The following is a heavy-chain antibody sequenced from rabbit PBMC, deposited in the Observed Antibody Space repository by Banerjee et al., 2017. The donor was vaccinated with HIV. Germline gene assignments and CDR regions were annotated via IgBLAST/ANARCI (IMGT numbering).Heavy chain of an antibody. CDR2: IYGGSSGNT. CDR3: ARGLDGAGTSSLSL. CDR1: GFDFSSGYD. V-gene: IGHV1S45*01. Sequence: QEQLEESGGDLVKPEGSLTLTCKASGFDFSSGYDICWVRQAPGKGLEWIACIYGGSSGNTAYASWAKGRFTISKTSSTTVTLQLNSLTAADTATYFCARGLDGAGTSSLSLWGPGTLVTVS. D-gene: IGHD8-1*01. J-gene: IGHJ4*01.